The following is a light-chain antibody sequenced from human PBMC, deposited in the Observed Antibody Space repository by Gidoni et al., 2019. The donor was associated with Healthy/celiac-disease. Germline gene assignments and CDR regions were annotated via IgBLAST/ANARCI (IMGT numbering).Light chain of an antibody. CDR2: DAS. CDR1: QDISHY. Sequence: DIQMTQSPSSLSASVGDRVTITCQASQDISHYLNWYQQKPGKAPKLLIYDASNLETGVPSRFSGSGSGTDFTFTISSLQPEDIATYYCHQYDNLPFTFGPGTKVDIK. V-gene: IGKV1-33*01. J-gene: IGKJ3*01. CDR3: HQYDNLPFT.